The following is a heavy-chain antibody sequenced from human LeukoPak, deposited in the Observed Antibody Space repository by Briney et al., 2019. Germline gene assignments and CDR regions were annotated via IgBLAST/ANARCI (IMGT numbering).Heavy chain of an antibody. D-gene: IGHD3-22*01. V-gene: IGHV4-59*12. CDR1: GASISSYY. CDR2: IYYSGST. CDR3: ASEKEDISGHLFYFDN. J-gene: IGHJ4*02. Sequence: SETLSLTCTVSGASISSYYWSWIRQPPGKGLEWVGYIYYSGSTNYNPSLKSRVTISVDTSKNQFSLKLSSVTAADTAVYYCASEKEDISGHLFYFDNWGQGTLVTVSS.